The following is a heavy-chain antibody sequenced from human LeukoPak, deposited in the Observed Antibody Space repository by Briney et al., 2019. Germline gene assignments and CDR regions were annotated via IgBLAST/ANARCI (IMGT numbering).Heavy chain of an antibody. CDR2: ISSSSSYI. V-gene: IGHV3-21*01. D-gene: IGHD3-3*01. J-gene: IGHJ4*02. Sequence: GGSLRLSCAASGFTFSSYSMNWVRQAPGKGLEWVSSISSSSSYIYYADSVKGRFTISRDNAKNSLYLQMNILRAEDTAVYYCARADLTYDFWSGEFDYWGQGTLVTVSS. CDR1: GFTFSSYS. CDR3: ARADLTYDFWSGEFDY.